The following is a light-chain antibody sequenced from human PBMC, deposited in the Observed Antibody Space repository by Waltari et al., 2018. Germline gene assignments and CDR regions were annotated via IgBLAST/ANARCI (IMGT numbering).Light chain of an antibody. J-gene: IGKJ5*01. V-gene: IGKV3-11*01. CDR3: QQRSSWPIT. Sequence: EIVLTQSPATLSLSPGEGAPLSCRASQSVSSYLAWYQPKPGQAPRLLIYDASNRATGSPARCSGSGSGTDFTLTISSLEPEDFAVYYCQQRSSWPITFGQGTRLEIK. CDR1: QSVSSY. CDR2: DAS.